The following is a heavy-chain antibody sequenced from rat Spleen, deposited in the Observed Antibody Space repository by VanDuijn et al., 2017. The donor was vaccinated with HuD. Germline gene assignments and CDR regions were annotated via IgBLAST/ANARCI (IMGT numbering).Heavy chain of an antibody. CDR1: GFTFSNCD. J-gene: IGHJ3*01. Sequence: EVQLVESGGGLVQPGRSMKLSCVASGFTFSNCDMAWVRQAPKKGLEWVAYISYNGGSTYYRDSVKGRFTISRDNRKSTLYLQMDSLRSEDTATYYCTRHQGWFSSWGQGTLVTVSS. V-gene: IGHV5-25*01. CDR3: TRHQGWFSS. CDR2: ISYNGGST.